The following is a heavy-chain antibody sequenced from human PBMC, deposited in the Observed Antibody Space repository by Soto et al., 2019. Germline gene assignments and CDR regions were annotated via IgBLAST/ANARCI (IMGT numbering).Heavy chain of an antibody. CDR3: ARDLEVAGIYFDY. CDR1: GFTFSSYA. J-gene: IGHJ4*02. Sequence: GGSLRLSCAASGFTFSSYAMSWVRQAPGKGLEWVSAISGSGGSTYYADSVKGRFTISRDNSKNTLYLQMNSLRAEDTAVYYCARDLEVAGIYFDYWGQGTLVTVSS. D-gene: IGHD6-19*01. CDR2: ISGSGGST. V-gene: IGHV3-23*01.